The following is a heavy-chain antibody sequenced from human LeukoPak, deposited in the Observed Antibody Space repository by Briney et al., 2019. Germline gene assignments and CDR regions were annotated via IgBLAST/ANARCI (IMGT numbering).Heavy chain of an antibody. CDR1: GITFGNNW. Sequence: PGGSLRLSCAASGITFGNNWMHWVRQGPGKGLEWVSAISGSGGSTYYADPVKGRFTISRDNSKNTLYLQMNSLRAEDTAVYYCAKRWSWIDYWGQGTLVTVSS. D-gene: IGHD1-26*01. CDR3: AKRWSWIDY. CDR2: ISGSGGST. V-gene: IGHV3-23*01. J-gene: IGHJ4*02.